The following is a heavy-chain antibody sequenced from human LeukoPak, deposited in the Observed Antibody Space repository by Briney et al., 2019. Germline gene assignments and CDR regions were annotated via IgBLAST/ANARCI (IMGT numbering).Heavy chain of an antibody. V-gene: IGHV3-74*01. J-gene: IGHJ4*02. CDR2: INDDGSIT. D-gene: IGHD5-12*01. Sequence: GGSLRLSCAASGFTFNRYWMHWVRRSPGKGLVWVSRINDDGSITTYADSVKGRFTISRDNAKNTLYLQMNSLRAEDTAVYYCARVRGGNEFSDFDVWGRGTLVPVSS. CDR3: ARVRGGNEFSDFDV. CDR1: GFTFNRYW.